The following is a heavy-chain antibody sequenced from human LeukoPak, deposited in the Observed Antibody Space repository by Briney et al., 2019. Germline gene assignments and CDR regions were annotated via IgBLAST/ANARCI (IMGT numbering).Heavy chain of an antibody. Sequence: GGSLRLSCAASGFTFSNAWMSWVRQAPGKGLEWVGRIKSKTDGGTTDYAAPVKGRFTISRDDSKNTLYLQMNSLKTEDTAVYYCTARTYDYVWGSYRYTDYWGQGTLVTVSS. V-gene: IGHV3-15*01. J-gene: IGHJ4*02. CDR2: IKSKTDGGTT. CDR3: TARTYDYVWGSYRYTDY. CDR1: GFTFSNAW. D-gene: IGHD3-16*02.